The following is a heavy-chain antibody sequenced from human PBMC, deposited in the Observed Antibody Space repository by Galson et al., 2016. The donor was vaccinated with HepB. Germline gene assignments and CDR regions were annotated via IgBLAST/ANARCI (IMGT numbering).Heavy chain of an antibody. CDR3: ARHLVVRLRWYLNAFEI. Sequence: SETLSLTCTVSGGSISGAYNFWGWVRQSPGKGLEWIGSVYSSGNTYYNPSLKSRVNISVDTSKSQFSLRLSSVTAADTALYFCARHLVVRLRWYLNAFEIWGRGTMVTVSS. CDR1: GGSISGAYNF. V-gene: IGHV4-39*01. D-gene: IGHD4-23*01. J-gene: IGHJ3*02. CDR2: VYSSGNT.